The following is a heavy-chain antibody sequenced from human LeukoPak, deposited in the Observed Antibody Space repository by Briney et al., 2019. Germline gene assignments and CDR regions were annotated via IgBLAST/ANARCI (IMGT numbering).Heavy chain of an antibody. Sequence: GGSLRLSCAASGFTFDDYGMSWVRQAPGKGLEWVSGINWNGGSTGYADSVNGRFTISRDNAKNSLYLQMNSLRAEDTALYYCAREYSSGWYPYYYYYYYMDVWGKETTVTVSS. D-gene: IGHD6-19*01. J-gene: IGHJ6*03. V-gene: IGHV3-20*04. CDR2: INWNGGST. CDR1: GFTFDDYG. CDR3: AREYSSGWYPYYYYYYYMDV.